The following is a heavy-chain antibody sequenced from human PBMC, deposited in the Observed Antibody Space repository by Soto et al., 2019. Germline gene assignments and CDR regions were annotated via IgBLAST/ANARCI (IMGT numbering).Heavy chain of an antibody. CDR3: AKDLLRPGRAYGMDV. CDR2: ISYDGSNK. CDR1: GFTFSTYG. J-gene: IGHJ6*02. D-gene: IGHD6-25*01. Sequence: QVQLVESGGGVVQPGRSLRLSCAASGFTFSTYGMHWVRQAPGKGLEWVAVISYDGSNKYYADSVKGRFTISRDNSKDTLYLQMNSLRPEDTAVYYCAKDLLRPGRAYGMDVWGQRTTVTVSS. V-gene: IGHV3-30*18.